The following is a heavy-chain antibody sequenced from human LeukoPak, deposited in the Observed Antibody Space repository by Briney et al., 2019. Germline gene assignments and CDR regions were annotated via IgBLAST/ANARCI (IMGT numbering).Heavy chain of an antibody. CDR1: GFTFSSYA. D-gene: IGHD6-19*01. J-gene: IGHJ4*02. CDR2: IKQDGSEQ. V-gene: IGHV3-7*03. Sequence: RTGGSLRLSCAASGFTFSSYALNWVRQPPRNGLEWVANIKQDGSEQYYVDSVRGRFTISRDNAKNSLYLQMNSLRAEDTAIYYCARESAGGPDYWGQGTRVTVSS. CDR3: ARESAGGPDY.